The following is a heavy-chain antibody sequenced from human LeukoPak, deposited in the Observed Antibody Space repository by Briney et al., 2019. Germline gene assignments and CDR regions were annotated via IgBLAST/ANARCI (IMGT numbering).Heavy chain of an antibody. CDR2: IYGSGRI. V-gene: IGHV3-23*05. D-gene: IGHD6-19*01. Sequence: GGSLRLSCAASGFPCSTYAMSWVRQAPGKGLEWVSVIYGSGRIYYGDSVEGRSTISRDNSKNTLYLQMNSLRTEDTAVYYCARRGVAGTEYYFDYCGQGTLVTVSS. CDR3: ARRGVAGTEYYFDY. J-gene: IGHJ4*02. CDR1: GFPCSTYA.